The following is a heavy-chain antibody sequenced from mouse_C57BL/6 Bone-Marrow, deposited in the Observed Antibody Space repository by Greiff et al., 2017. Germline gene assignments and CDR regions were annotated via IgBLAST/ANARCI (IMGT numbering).Heavy chain of an antibody. J-gene: IGHJ4*01. V-gene: IGHV1-75*01. CDR2: IFPGSGST. D-gene: IGHD2-4*01. CDR1: GYTFTDYY. CDR3: AFYYDYDDGDYYAMDY. Sequence: VQLQQSGPELVKPGASVKISCKASGYTFTDYYINWVKQRPGQGLEWIGWIFPGSGSTYYNEKFKGKATLTVDKSSSTAYMLLSSLTSEDSAVYFCAFYYDYDDGDYYAMDYWGQGTSVTVSS.